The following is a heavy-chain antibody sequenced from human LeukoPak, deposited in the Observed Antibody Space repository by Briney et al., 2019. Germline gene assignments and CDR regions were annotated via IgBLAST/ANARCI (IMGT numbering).Heavy chain of an antibody. CDR2: IKQDGSEK. CDR3: AKDLYGDYVVDY. Sequence: GGSLRLSCAASGFTFSSYWMSWVRQAPGKGLEWVASIKQDGSEKYCVDSVKGRFTISRDNSKNTLYLQMNSLRAEDTAVYYCAKDLYGDYVVDYWGQGTLVTVSS. CDR1: GFTFSSYW. J-gene: IGHJ4*02. D-gene: IGHD4-17*01. V-gene: IGHV3-7*03.